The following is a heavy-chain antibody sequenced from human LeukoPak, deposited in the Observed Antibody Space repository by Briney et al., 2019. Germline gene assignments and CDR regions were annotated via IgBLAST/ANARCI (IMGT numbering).Heavy chain of an antibody. CDR2: ISSRGSTI. CDR3: ARDEPYCGGDCSPSPYYYYGMDV. CDR1: GFTFSSYS. D-gene: IGHD2-21*02. V-gene: IGHV3-48*02. Sequence: GGPLRPSCAASGFTFSSYSMNWVRQAPGKGLEWVSYISSRGSTIYYADSVKGRFTISRDNAKNSLYLQMNSLRDEDTAVYYCARDEPYCGGDCSPSPYYYYGMDVWGQGTTVTVSS. J-gene: IGHJ6*02.